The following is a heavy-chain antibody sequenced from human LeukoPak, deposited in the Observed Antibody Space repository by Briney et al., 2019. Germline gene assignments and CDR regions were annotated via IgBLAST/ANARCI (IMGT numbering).Heavy chain of an antibody. Sequence: GGSLRLSCAASGFTFSSYAMSWVRQAPGKGLEWVSSISSSSSYMYYADSVKGRFTISRDNAKNSLHLQMNSLRAEDTAVYFCTRGRTAMITAGVDYWGQGTLVTVSS. V-gene: IGHV3-21*01. CDR3: TRGRTAMITAGVDY. D-gene: IGHD5-18*01. CDR2: ISSSSSYM. CDR1: GFTFSSYA. J-gene: IGHJ4*02.